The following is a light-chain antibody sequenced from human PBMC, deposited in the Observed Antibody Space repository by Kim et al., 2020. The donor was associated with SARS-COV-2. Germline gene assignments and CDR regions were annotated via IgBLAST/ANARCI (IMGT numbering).Light chain of an antibody. CDR3: QQHNTYPLT. CDR1: QGVCRW. J-gene: IGKJ4*01. V-gene: IGKV1D-16*01. Sequence: ASVGDRVIITCRASQGVCRWLAWYQQKPDTAPKSLIFAASSLQSGVPSRFSGSGSGTDFTLTISSLQPEDFATYYCQQHNTYPLTFGGGTKVDIK. CDR2: AAS.